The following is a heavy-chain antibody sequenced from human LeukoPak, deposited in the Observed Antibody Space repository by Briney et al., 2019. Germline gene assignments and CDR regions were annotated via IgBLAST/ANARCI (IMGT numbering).Heavy chain of an antibody. Sequence: GGSLRLSCAASAFTFSSYGMHWVRQAPGKGLEWVAVIWYDGSKKYYADSVKGRFTISRDNSKNTLYLQMNSLRAEDTAVYYCARDRGRSSSGWSTTVYFDYWGQGTLVTVSS. CDR3: ARDRGRSSSGWSTTVYFDY. V-gene: IGHV3-33*01. CDR1: AFTFSSYG. D-gene: IGHD6-19*01. J-gene: IGHJ4*02. CDR2: IWYDGSKK.